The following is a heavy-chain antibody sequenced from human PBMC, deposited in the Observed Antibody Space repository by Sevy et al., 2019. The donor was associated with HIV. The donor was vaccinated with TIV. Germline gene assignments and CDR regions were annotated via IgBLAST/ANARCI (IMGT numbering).Heavy chain of an antibody. D-gene: IGHD2-15*01. J-gene: IGHJ6*03. Sequence: GGSLRLSCAASGFTFSDHYVDWVRQAPGKGLEWVGRIRNRPNSYTTEYAASVKGRFTISRDDSRNSVYLQMNSLKTHESAVYYCVGGPNCGVGGCQQISPYCLDVWGKGATVTVSS. CDR1: GFTFSDHY. V-gene: IGHV3-72*01. CDR3: VGGPNCGVGGCQQISPYCLDV. CDR2: IRNRPNSYTT.